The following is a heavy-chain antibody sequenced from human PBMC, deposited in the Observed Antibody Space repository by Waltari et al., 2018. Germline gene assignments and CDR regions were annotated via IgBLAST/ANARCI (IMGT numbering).Heavy chain of an antibody. Sequence: QVQLQQWGAGLLKPSETLSLTCAVYGGSFSGYYGSWIRQPPGKGLEWIGEMHPSGRPYYNPYHQSRVTILVDPSKNHLSLKLSSVTAADTAVYYCARGPDHAKTGYWGQGTLVTVSS. CDR2: MHPSGRP. CDR1: GGSFSGYY. J-gene: IGHJ4*02. CDR3: ARGPDHAKTGY. V-gene: IGHV4-34*01.